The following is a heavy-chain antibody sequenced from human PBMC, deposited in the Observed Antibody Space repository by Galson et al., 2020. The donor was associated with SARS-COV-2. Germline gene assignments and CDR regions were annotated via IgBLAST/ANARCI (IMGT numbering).Heavy chain of an antibody. CDR2: IIPIFGTA. CDR1: GGTFSSYA. D-gene: IGHD6-13*01. Sequence: ASVKVSCKASGGTFSSYAISWVRQAPGQGLEWMGGIIPIFGTANYAQKFQGRVTITTDESTSTAYMELSSLRSEDTAVYYCASAQGEQLVLEYYYVDVWGKGTTVAVS. CDR3: ASAQGEQLVLEYYYVDV. J-gene: IGHJ6*03. V-gene: IGHV1-69*05.